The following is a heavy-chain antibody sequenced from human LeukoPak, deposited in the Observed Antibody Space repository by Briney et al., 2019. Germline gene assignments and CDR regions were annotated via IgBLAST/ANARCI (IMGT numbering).Heavy chain of an antibody. J-gene: IGHJ4*02. V-gene: IGHV3-23*01. Sequence: QTGGSLRLSCAASGFTFSSYAMSWVRQAPGRGLEWVSPISGSGGRTYYADSVKGRFTISRDNSKNTLYLQMNSLRAEDTAVYYCAKDKDFWSGYSDYWGQGTLVTVSS. CDR1: GFTFSSYA. CDR2: ISGSGGRT. D-gene: IGHD3-3*01. CDR3: AKDKDFWSGYSDY.